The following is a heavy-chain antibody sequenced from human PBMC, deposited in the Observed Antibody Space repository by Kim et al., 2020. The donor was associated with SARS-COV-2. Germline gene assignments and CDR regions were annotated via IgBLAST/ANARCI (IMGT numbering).Heavy chain of an antibody. CDR1: GFTFSSYE. V-gene: IGHV3-48*03. CDR3: ARDLGVAAYYYYGMDV. D-gene: IGHD2-15*01. J-gene: IGHJ6*02. CDR2: ISSSGSTI. Sequence: GGSLRLSCAASGFTFSSYEMNWVRQAPGKGLEWVSYISSSGSTIYYADSVKGRFTISRDNAKNSLYLQMNSLRAEDTAVYYCARDLGVAAYYYYGMDVWGQGTTVTVSS.